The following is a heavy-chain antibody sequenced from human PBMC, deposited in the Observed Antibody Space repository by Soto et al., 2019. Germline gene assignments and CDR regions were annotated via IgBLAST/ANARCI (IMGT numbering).Heavy chain of an antibody. Sequence: GGSLRLSCAASGFIATNNYMFLGRQAPGKGLEWVSVIYDTGNTYYADSVKGRFSISRDHSKNTVFLQMNSLRAEDTAVYYCAKAGYGSGSYYTLSFDYWGQGSLVTVSS. V-gene: IGHV3-66*01. J-gene: IGHJ4*02. CDR1: GFIATNNY. CDR3: AKAGYGSGSYYTLSFDY. D-gene: IGHD3-10*01. CDR2: IYDTGNT.